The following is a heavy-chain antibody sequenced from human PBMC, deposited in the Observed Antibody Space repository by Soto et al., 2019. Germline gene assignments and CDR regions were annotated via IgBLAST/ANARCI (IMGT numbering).Heavy chain of an antibody. CDR1: GYTFSGYY. J-gene: IGHJ4*02. CDR3: ARGRQPNDY. V-gene: IGHV1-2*02. CDR2: INPNSGGT. Sequence: QERLVQSGAEVKKPGASVKVSCKASGYTFSGYYIHWLRQAPGQGLEWMGWINPNSGGTNYAQKFQGSVTVTRDTPTSTAYMELSSLRFEDTAVYYCARGRQPNDYWGQGTLVTVSS. D-gene: IGHD5-18*01.